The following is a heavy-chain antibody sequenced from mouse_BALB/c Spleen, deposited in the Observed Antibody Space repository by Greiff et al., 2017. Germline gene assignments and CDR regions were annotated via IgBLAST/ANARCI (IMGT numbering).Heavy chain of an antibody. CDR2: IWGGGST. J-gene: IGHJ4*01. Sequence: QVQLKESGPGLVAPSQSLSITCTVSGFSLSRYSVHWVRQPPGKGLEWLGMIWGGGSTDYNSALKSRLSISKDNSKSQVFLKMNSLQTDDTAMYSCASSTMIATVYYAMDYWGQGTSVTVSS. D-gene: IGHD2-4*01. V-gene: IGHV2-6-4*01. CDR1: GFSLSRYS. CDR3: ASSTMIATVYYAMDY.